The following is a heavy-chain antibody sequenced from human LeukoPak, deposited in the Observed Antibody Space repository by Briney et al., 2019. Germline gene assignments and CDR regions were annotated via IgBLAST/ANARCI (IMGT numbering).Heavy chain of an antibody. V-gene: IGHV3-74*01. J-gene: IGHJ4*02. CDR2: INSDGSST. Sequence: GGSLRLSCAASGFTFSRFWMHWVRQAPGKGLVWVSRINSDGSSTRYADSVKGRFTISRDNAKNSLYLQMNSLRAEDTAVYYCARDYLRKFDYWGQGTLVTVSS. CDR1: GFTFSRFW. CDR3: ARDYLRKFDY. D-gene: IGHD3-16*02.